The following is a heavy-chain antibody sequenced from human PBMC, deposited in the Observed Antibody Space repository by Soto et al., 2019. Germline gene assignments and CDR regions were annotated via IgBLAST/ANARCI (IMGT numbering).Heavy chain of an antibody. CDR1: GYTFTSYY. D-gene: IGHD5-18*01. CDR3: ARGSPYVDTAMVRRDDAFDI. J-gene: IGHJ3*02. Sequence: ASVKVSCKASGYTFTSYYMHWVRQAPGQGLEWMGIINPSGGSTSYAQKFQGRVTMTRDTSTSTVYMELSSLRSEDTAVYYCARGSPYVDTAMVRRDDAFDIWGQGTMVTVSS. CDR2: INPSGGST. V-gene: IGHV1-46*01.